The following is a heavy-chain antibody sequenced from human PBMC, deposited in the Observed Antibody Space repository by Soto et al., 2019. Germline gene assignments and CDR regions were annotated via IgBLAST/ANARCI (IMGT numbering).Heavy chain of an antibody. CDR2: IRYDGTEK. J-gene: IGHJ4*02. CDR3: ARDFSQVGPLDF. Sequence: SGESLRLSCAASGFIFSSFALHWVRQAPGKGLEWVAVIRYDGTEKYNGDSVKGRFTISRDNSKNTVYLEMTSLKDEDTAVYYCARDFSQVGPLDFWGQGTLVTVSS. D-gene: IGHD1-26*01. CDR1: GFIFSSFA. V-gene: IGHV3-33*01.